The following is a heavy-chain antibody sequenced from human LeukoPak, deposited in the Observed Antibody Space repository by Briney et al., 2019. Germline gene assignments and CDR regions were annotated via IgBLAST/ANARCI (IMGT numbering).Heavy chain of an antibody. Sequence: SETLSLTCTVSGGSISSGSYYWSWIRQPARKGLEWIGRIYTSGSTNYNPSLKSRVTISVDTSKNQFSLKLSSVTAADTAVYYCARETVEMATIIWGQGTLVTVSS. CDR2: IYTSGST. V-gene: IGHV4-61*02. D-gene: IGHD5-24*01. CDR1: GGSISSGSYY. J-gene: IGHJ4*02. CDR3: ARETVEMATII.